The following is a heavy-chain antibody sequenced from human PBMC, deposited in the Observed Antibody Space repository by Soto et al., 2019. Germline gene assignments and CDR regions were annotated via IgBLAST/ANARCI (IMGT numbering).Heavy chain of an antibody. CDR3: ARDKLAVARGYYYYGMDV. J-gene: IGHJ6*02. CDR1: GGTFSSYA. Sequence: SVKVSCKASGGTFSSYAISWVRQAPEQGLEWMGGIIPIFGTANYAQKFQGRVTITADESTSTAYMELSSLRSEDTAVYYCARDKLAVARGYYYYGMDVWGQGTTVTVSS. D-gene: IGHD6-19*01. V-gene: IGHV1-69*13. CDR2: IIPIFGTA.